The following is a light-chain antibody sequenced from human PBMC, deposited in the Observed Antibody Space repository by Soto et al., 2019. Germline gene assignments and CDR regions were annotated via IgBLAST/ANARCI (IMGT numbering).Light chain of an antibody. Sequence: EIVMTQSPAILSVSPGERATLSCRANQSISSNLAWYQQKPGQAPRLLIYGAATRATGIPARFSGSGSGTDFTLTIRSLEPEDSAVYFCQQRSNWPWTFGQGTRVEIK. CDR1: QSISSN. J-gene: IGKJ1*01. CDR2: GAA. CDR3: QQRSNWPWT. V-gene: IGKV3-15*01.